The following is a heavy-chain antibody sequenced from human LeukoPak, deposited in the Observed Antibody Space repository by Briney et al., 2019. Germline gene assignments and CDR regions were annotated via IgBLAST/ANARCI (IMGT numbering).Heavy chain of an antibody. CDR2: IYYSGST. V-gene: IGHV4-39*01. Sequence: PSETLSLTCTVSGGSISSSSYYWGWIRQPPGKGLEWIGSIYYSGSTYYNPSLKSRVTISVDTSKNQFSLKLSSVTAADTAVYYCASGMARAGSAYYFDYWGQGTLVSVSS. CDR3: ASGMARAGSAYYFDY. J-gene: IGHJ4*02. D-gene: IGHD3-10*01. CDR1: GGSISSSSYY.